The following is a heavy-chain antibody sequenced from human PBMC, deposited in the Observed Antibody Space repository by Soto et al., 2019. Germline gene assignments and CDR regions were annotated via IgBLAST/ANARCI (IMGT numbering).Heavy chain of an antibody. Sequence: EVQLVESGGGLVQPGGSLRLSCAASGFTFGNYWMHWVRQAPGKGLVWVSRINTDESDTKYADSVKGRFTISRDNAKDTLYLQMNTLRLEDTAVYYCVRGFCSGGSCSPFDDWGQGTLVTVSS. CDR2: INTDESDT. J-gene: IGHJ4*02. V-gene: IGHV3-74*01. CDR1: GFTFGNYW. D-gene: IGHD2-15*01. CDR3: VRGFCSGGSCSPFDD.